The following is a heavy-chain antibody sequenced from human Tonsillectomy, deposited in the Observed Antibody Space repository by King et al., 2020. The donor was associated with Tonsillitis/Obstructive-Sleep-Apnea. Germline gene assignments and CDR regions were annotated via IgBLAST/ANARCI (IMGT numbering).Heavy chain of an antibody. D-gene: IGHD4-17*01. V-gene: IGHV3-33*01. J-gene: IGHJ2*01. CDR1: GFTFSSYG. Sequence: QLVQSGGGVVQPGRSLRLSCTASGFTFSSYGMHWVRRAPGKGLEVVAIVWYDGSNKYSAASGKGRFIVSRDNSRNTLYLQMNSLRAEDTAVYYCARDGDYGDYGPWYFDLWGRGSLVTVSA. CDR3: ARDGDYGDYGPWYFDL. CDR2: VWYDGSNK.